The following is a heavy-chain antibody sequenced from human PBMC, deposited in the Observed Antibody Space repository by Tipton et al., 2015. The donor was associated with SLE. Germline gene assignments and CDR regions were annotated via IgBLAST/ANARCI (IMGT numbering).Heavy chain of an antibody. D-gene: IGHD3-10*01. CDR1: GFTFDDYA. J-gene: IGHJ5*02. V-gene: IGHV3-9*01. CDR2: ISWNSGSI. Sequence: SLRLSCAASGFTFDDYAMHWVRQAPGTGLEGVSGISWNSGSIGYADSVKGRFTISRDNAKNSLYLQMNSLRAEDTALYYCAKDMEWFRESNWFDPWGQGTLVTVSS. CDR3: AKDMEWFRESNWFDP.